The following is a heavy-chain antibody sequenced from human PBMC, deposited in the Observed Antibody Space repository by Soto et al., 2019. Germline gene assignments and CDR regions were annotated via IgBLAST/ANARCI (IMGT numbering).Heavy chain of an antibody. J-gene: IGHJ6*03. CDR3: ARRNGAVAGAGPYYYYMDV. CDR1: GGSISSSSYY. CDR2: IYYSGST. Sequence: QLQLQQSGPGLVKPSETLSLTCTVSGGSISSSSYYWGWIRQPPGKGLEWIGSIYYSGSTYYNPSLKGRVTISVDTSKNQFSLKLSSVTAADTAVYCGARRNGAVAGAGPYYYYMDVWGKGTTVTVSS. D-gene: IGHD6-19*01. V-gene: IGHV4-39*01.